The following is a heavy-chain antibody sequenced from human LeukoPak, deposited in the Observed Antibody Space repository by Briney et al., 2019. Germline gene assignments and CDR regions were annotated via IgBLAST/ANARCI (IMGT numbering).Heavy chain of an antibody. CDR3: ARESANWRAFDI. D-gene: IGHD7-27*01. Sequence: PSETLSLTCTVSGGSISSYYWSWIRQPPGKGLEWIGYIYYSGSTNYNPSLKSRVTISVDTSKNQFSLKLNSVTAADTAVYYCARESANWRAFDIWGQGTMVSVSS. CDR1: GGSISSYY. V-gene: IGHV4-59*01. J-gene: IGHJ3*02. CDR2: IYYSGST.